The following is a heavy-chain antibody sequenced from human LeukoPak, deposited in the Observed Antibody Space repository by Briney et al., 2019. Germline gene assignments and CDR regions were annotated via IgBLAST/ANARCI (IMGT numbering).Heavy chain of an antibody. D-gene: IGHD4-17*01. J-gene: IGHJ2*01. CDR3: ARLYGAGNWYFDL. CDR1: GYTFTGYY. Sequence: ASVKVSCKASGYTFTGYYMHWVRQAPGQGLEWMGRINPNSGGTNYAQKFQGRVTMTRDTSISTAYMELSRLRSDDTAVYYCARLYGAGNWYFDLWGRGTLVTVSS. V-gene: IGHV1-2*06. CDR2: INPNSGGT.